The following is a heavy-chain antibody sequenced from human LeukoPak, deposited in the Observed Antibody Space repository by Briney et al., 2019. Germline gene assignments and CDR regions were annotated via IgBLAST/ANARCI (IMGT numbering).Heavy chain of an antibody. CDR3: AKDRKYYYDSSGYFDY. D-gene: IGHD3-22*01. V-gene: IGHV3-7*01. CDR1: GFTFSSYW. Sequence: GGSLRLSCAASGFTFSSYWMSWVRQAPGKGLEWVANVKQDGSEKYYVDSVKGRFTISRDNAKNSLYLQMNSLRAEDTAVYYCAKDRKYYYDSSGYFDYWGQGTLVTVSS. CDR2: VKQDGSEK. J-gene: IGHJ4*02.